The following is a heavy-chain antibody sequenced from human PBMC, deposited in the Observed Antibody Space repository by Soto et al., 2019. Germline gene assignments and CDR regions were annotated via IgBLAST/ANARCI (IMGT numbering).Heavy chain of an antibody. CDR1: GFTFSSYA. CDR2: ISHDGSNK. J-gene: IGHJ6*02. D-gene: IGHD2-15*01. CDR3: ARSHSPYCSGGSCQYYYYYYGMDV. V-gene: IGHV3-30-3*01. Sequence: GGSLRLSCAASGFTFSSYAMHWVRQAPGKGLEWVAVISHDGSNKYYADSVKGRFTISRDNSKNTLYLQMNSLRAEDTAVYYCARSHSPYCSGGSCQYYYYYYGMDVWGQGTTVTVSS.